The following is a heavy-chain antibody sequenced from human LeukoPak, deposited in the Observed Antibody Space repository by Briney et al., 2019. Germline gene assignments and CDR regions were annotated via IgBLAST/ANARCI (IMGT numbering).Heavy chain of an antibody. Sequence: GGSLRLSCAASGFTVSSNYMNWVRQAPGKGLEWVSVIYSGGSTYYADSVKGRFTISRDNSKNTPYLQMNSLRAEDTAVYYCARGAPGVVAPRYWGQGTLVTVSS. CDR2: IYSGGST. CDR1: GFTVSSNY. V-gene: IGHV3-53*01. CDR3: ARGAPGVVAPRY. D-gene: IGHD2-21*01. J-gene: IGHJ4*02.